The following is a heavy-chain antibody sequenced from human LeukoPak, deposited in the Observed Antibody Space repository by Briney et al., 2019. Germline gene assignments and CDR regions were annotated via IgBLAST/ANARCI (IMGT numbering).Heavy chain of an antibody. J-gene: IGHJ4*02. CDR2: IYYSGIT. CDR1: GGSISSRSYY. D-gene: IGHD3-22*01. V-gene: IGHV4-39*07. Sequence: SETLSLTCTVSGGSISSRSYYWGWIRQPPGKGLEWIGIIYYSGITYYNASLKSRVTMSVDTSKNQFSLKLNSVTAADTAVYYCARVRNCSHSSGYYLSPLDYWGQGTLVTVSS. CDR3: ARVRNCSHSSGYYLSPLDY.